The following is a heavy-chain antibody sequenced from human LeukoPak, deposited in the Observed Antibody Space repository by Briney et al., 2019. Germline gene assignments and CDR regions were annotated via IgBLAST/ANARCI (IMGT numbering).Heavy chain of an antibody. J-gene: IGHJ4*02. CDR1: GYSISSGYF. V-gene: IGHV4-38-2*02. D-gene: IGHD2-21*01. CDR3: ARAFCVGECFVLHIFFDS. CDR2: IYQRATV. Sequence: SETLSLTCNVSGYSISSGYFWGWVRQAPGKGLEWIGSIYQRATVHYNPSLKSRVTISLDTSKNHFSLNLRSMQASDTAVYYCARAFCVGECFVLHIFFDSWGQETLVTVSS.